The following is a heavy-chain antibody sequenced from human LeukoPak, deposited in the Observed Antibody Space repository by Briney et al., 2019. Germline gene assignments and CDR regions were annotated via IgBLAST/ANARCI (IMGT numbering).Heavy chain of an antibody. V-gene: IGHV3-30-3*01. J-gene: IGHJ4*02. CDR1: GFTFSSYA. CDR3: ASLVVVTAITGENFDY. Sequence: GGSLRLSCAASGFTFSSYAMHWVRQAPGKGLEWVAVISYDGSNKYYADSVKGRFTIPRDNSKNTLYLQMNSLRAEDTAVYYCASLVVVTAITGENFDYWGQGTLVTVSS. D-gene: IGHD2-21*02. CDR2: ISYDGSNK.